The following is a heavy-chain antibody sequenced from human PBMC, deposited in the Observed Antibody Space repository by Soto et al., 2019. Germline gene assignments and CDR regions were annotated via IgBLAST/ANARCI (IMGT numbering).Heavy chain of an antibody. CDR2: ISGSDGKT. D-gene: IGHD3-3*01. CDR3: ARWSYLDY. Sequence: ASVKVSCKASGYTFTAYHMQWVRQAPGKGLEWVSTISGSDGKTFYADAVKGRFSISRDTSQNTLYLQMNSLRADDTAIYYCARWSYLDYWGQGTRVTVSS. V-gene: IGHV3-23*01. J-gene: IGHJ4*02. CDR1: GYTFTAYH.